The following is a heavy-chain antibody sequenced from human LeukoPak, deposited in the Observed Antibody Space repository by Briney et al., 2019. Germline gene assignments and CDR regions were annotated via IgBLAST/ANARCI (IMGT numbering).Heavy chain of an antibody. D-gene: IGHD3-3*01. J-gene: IGHJ4*02. Sequence: SETLSLTCAVYGGSFSGYYWSWIRQPPGKGLEWIGEINHSGSTNYNPSLKSRVTISVDTSNNQFSLKLSSVTAADTAVYYCARRYDFWSGNFDYWGQGTLVTVSS. CDR1: GGSFSGYY. CDR3: ARRYDFWSGNFDY. CDR2: INHSGST. V-gene: IGHV4-34*01.